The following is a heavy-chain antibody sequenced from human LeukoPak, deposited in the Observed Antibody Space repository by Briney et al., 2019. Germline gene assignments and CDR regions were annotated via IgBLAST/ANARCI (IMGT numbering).Heavy chain of an antibody. CDR3: AREEVGATDFDY. V-gene: IGHV1-18*01. CDR1: GYTFTSYG. D-gene: IGHD1-26*01. Sequence: ASVKVSCKASGYTFTSYGISWVRQAPGQGLEWMGWISAYNGNTNYAQKFQGRVTMTRDTSTSTVHMELSSLRSEDTAVYYCAREEVGATDFDYWGQGTLVTVSS. J-gene: IGHJ4*02. CDR2: ISAYNGNT.